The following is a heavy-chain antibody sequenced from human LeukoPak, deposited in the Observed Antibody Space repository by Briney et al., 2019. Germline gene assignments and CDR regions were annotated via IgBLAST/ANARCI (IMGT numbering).Heavy chain of an antibody. J-gene: IGHJ5*02. CDR3: AREGGDPRWLDP. CDR2: INTSGNT. Sequence: PSETLSLTCTVSGGSISSYYWTWIRQSAGKGLEWIGRINTSGNTNYNPSLRSRVTMSVNTSKNQFSLNLTSVTAADTAVYSCAREGGDPRWLDPWGQGTLVTVSS. D-gene: IGHD6-25*01. V-gene: IGHV4-4*07. CDR1: GGSISSYY.